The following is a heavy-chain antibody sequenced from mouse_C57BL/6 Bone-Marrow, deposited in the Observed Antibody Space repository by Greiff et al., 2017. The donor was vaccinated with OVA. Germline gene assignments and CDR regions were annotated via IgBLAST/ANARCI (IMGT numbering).Heavy chain of an antibody. V-gene: IGHV3-6*01. J-gene: IGHJ4*01. D-gene: IGHD1-1*01. CDR1: GYSITSGYY. Sequence: EVKLQESGPGLVKPSQSLSLTCSVTGYSITSGYYWNWIRQFPGNKLEWMGYISYDGSNNYNPSLKNRISITRDTSTNQFFLKLHSVTTEDTATXYCARWGVALYYYAMDYWGQGTSVTVSS. CDR3: ARWGVALYYYAMDY. CDR2: ISYDGSN.